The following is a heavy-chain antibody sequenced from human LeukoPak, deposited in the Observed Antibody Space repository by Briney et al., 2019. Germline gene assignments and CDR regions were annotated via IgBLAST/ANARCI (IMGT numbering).Heavy chain of an antibody. CDR2: IYSSGST. V-gene: IGHV4-4*07. CDR3: ARDSGAYCGGDCYGFDY. CDR1: GGSISSYY. J-gene: IGHJ4*02. D-gene: IGHD2-21*02. Sequence: PSETLSLTCTVSGGSISSYYWSWIRQPAGRGLEWIGRIYSSGSTNYNPSLKSRVTMSVDTSKTQFSLKLSSVTAADTAVYYCARDSGAYCGGDCYGFDYWGQGTLVTVSS.